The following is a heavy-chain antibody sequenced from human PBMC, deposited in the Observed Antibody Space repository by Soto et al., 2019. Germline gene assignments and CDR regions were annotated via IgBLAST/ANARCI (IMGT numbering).Heavy chain of an antibody. D-gene: IGHD6-13*01. CDR1: SGSISSSNW. CDR2: IYHSGST. CDR3: ARAVVSSWRNFDY. Sequence: SETLSLTCAVSSGSISSSNWWSWVRQPPGKGLEWIGEIYHSGSTNYNPSLKSRVTISVDKSKNQFSLKLSSVTAADTAVYYCARAVVSSWRNFDYWGQGTLVTVSS. V-gene: IGHV4-4*02. J-gene: IGHJ4*02.